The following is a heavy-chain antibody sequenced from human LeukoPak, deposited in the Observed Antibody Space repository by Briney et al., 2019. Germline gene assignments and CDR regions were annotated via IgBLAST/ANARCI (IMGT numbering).Heavy chain of an antibody. CDR2: IFYAGST. V-gene: IGHV4-28*01. CDR1: GYSISSNHW. J-gene: IGHJ4*02. Sequence: PSETLSLTCAVSGYSISSNHWGGWIRQPPGEGLEWIGYIFYAGSTYYNPSLKGRVTMAVATSKAQFSLRLSSVTAVDTAVYYCARIGPILGAAWVDYWGQGTLVSVSS. D-gene: IGHD3-3*02. CDR3: ARIGPILGAAWVDY.